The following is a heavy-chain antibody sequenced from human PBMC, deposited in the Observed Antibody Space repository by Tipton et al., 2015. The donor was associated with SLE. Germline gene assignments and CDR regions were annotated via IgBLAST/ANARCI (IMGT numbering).Heavy chain of an antibody. Sequence: QSGPEVKKPGSSVKVSCKASGGTFSSYTTSWVRQAPGQGLEWMGRIIPILGIANYAQKFQGRVTITADKSTSTAYMELSSLRSEDTAVYYCARVVSGREGAFDIWGQGTMVTVSS. CDR2: IIPILGIA. CDR3: ARVVSGREGAFDI. V-gene: IGHV1-69*04. CDR1: GGTFSSYT. D-gene: IGHD6-19*01. J-gene: IGHJ3*02.